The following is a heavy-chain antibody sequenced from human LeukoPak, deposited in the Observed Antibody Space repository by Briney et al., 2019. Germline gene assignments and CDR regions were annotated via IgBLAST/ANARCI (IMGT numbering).Heavy chain of an antibody. D-gene: IGHD3-16*02. CDR1: GFTFSSYA. CDR3: ARGLRLGELSLFDY. J-gene: IGHJ4*02. Sequence: GMSLRLSCAASGFTFSSYAMHWVRQAPGKGLEYVSAISSNGGSTYYANSVKGRFTISRDNSKNTLYLQMGSLRAGDMAVYYCARGLRLGELSLFDYWGQGTLVTVSS. V-gene: IGHV3-64*01. CDR2: ISSNGGST.